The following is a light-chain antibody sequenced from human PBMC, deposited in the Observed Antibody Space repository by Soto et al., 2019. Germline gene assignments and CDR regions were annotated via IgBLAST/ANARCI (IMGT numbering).Light chain of an antibody. J-gene: IGKJ5*01. Sequence: DIVMTQSALSLPVTPGEPASISCRSSQSLLRSNGYNYLDWYLQKPGQSPQILIYDDSTLERGVPYRLSGTGSGTELNLTISRLQPDDFATYYCQKYHRSSITXGQGTRLDIK. CDR1: QSLLRSNGYNY. CDR2: DDS. CDR3: QKYHRSSIT. V-gene: IGKV2-28*01.